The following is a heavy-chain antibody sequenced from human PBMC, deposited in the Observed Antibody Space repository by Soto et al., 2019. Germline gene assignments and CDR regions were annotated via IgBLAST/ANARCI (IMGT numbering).Heavy chain of an antibody. V-gene: IGHV3-30*18. CDR2: ISYDGSNK. J-gene: IGHJ3*02. D-gene: IGHD4-17*01. CDR1: GFTFSSYG. CDR3: AKGFGAATVTTGLGAFDI. Sequence: QVQLVESGGGVVQPGRSLRLSCAASGFTFSSYGMHWVRQAPGKGLEWVAVISYDGSNKYYADSVKGRFTISRDNSKNTLYLQMNSLRAEDTAVYYCAKGFGAATVTTGLGAFDIWGQGTMVTVSS.